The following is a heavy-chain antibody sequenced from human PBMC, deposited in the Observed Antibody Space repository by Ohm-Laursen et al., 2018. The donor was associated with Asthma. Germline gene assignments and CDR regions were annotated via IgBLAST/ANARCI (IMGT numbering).Heavy chain of an antibody. Sequence: SLRLSCTASGFSLSSYAMTWVRQAPGKGLEWVSGIGGRGDVSYYADSVKGRFTISRDNSKNTVYLDMNSLRAEDTAVYYCAKGLVDCESGCQSWGQGTPVTVSS. CDR1: GFSLSSYA. D-gene: IGHD3-22*01. V-gene: IGHV3-23*01. CDR2: IGGRGDVS. CDR3: AKGLVDCESGCQS. J-gene: IGHJ4*02.